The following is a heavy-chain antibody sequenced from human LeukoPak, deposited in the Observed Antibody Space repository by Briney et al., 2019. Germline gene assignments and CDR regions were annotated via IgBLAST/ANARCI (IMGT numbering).Heavy chain of an antibody. D-gene: IGHD3-10*01. CDR3: ARESGSGNRDFDY. CDR2: IYSGGST. CDR1: GFTVSSNY. J-gene: IGHJ4*02. V-gene: IGHV3-66*01. Sequence: GGSLRVSCAASGFTVSSNYMNWVRQAPGKGLEWVSVIYSGGSTYYADSVKGRFTISRDNSKNTLYLQMNSLRVDDTAVYYCARESGSGNRDFDYWGQGTLVTVSS.